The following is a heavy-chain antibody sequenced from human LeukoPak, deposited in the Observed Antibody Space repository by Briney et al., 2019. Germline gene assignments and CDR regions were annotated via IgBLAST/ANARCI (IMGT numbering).Heavy chain of an antibody. V-gene: IGHV4-31*03. CDR2: IHNSRGT. Sequence: SETLSLTCTVSGGSITSDIFYRNWIRQHPGKGLEWIGSIHNSRGTSYNPSLESRLTISVDTSENKFFLKMSYVTAADTAMYYCGKVGGNSNSWGQGTLVTVST. CDR3: GKVGGNSNS. D-gene: IGHD4-23*01. J-gene: IGHJ4*02. CDR1: GGSITSDIFY.